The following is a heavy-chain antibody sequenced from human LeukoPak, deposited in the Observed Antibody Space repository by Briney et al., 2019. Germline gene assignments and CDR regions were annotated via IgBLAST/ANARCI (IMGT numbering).Heavy chain of an antibody. CDR1: GYTFTSYA. CDR2: INAGNGNT. CDR3: ARDPLGRVVVVMTYYFDY. Sequence: ASVKVSCKASGYTFTSYAMHWVRQAPGQRLEWMGWINAGNGNTKYSQKFQGRVTITRDTSASTAYMELSSLRSEDTAVYYCARDPLGRVVVVMTYYFDYWGQGTLVTVSS. V-gene: IGHV1-3*01. J-gene: IGHJ4*02. D-gene: IGHD3-22*01.